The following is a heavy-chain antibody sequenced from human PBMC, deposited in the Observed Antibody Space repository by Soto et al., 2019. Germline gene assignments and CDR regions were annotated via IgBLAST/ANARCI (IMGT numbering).Heavy chain of an antibody. J-gene: IGHJ4*02. CDR1: GYSFTSYW. CDR2: IFPGDSDT. V-gene: IGHV5-51*01. CDR3: AIRDSFGDYGGIPTTRDY. Sequence: GESLKISCKGSGYSFTSYWIGWVRQMPGKGLEWMGIIFPGDSDTRYSPSFQGQVTISVDKSISTASLHWSSLKASDTAMYYCAIRDSFGDYGGIPTTRDYWGQGTLVTVSS. D-gene: IGHD2-21*01.